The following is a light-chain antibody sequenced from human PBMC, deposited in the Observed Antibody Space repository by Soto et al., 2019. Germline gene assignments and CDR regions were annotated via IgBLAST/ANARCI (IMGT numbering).Light chain of an antibody. CDR1: QGIRND. CDR3: LQDYDYPLT. Sequence: AIQMTQSPSSLSTSVGDRVTISCRASQGIRNDLGWYQQKPGKAPKLLIYAASILQSGVPSRFSGSGSGTDFTLTISSQQPEDFATYYCLQDYDYPLTFGGGTKVQIK. CDR2: AAS. J-gene: IGKJ4*01. V-gene: IGKV1-6*01.